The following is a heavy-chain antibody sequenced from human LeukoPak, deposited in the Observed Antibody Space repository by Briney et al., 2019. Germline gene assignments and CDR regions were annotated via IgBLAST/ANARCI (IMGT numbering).Heavy chain of an antibody. Sequence: GGSLRLSCAASGFTFSGSVIQWVRQASGKGLEWVGRVRNKANSYATEYGESVKGRFTISRDDSKNTAYLQMNSLKTEDTAVSYCTRQNRVDYYATGSYYYFQFWGQGTLVTVSS. CDR1: GFTFSGSV. V-gene: IGHV3-73*01. CDR2: VRNKANSYAT. CDR3: TRQNRVDYYATGSYYYFQF. J-gene: IGHJ4*02. D-gene: IGHD3-10*01.